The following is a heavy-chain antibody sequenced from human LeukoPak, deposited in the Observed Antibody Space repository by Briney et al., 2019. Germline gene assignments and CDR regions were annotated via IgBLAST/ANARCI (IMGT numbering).Heavy chain of an antibody. CDR2: IYTSGNT. Sequence: SQTLSLTCTVYGGSISSGSYYWSWIRQPAGKGLEWIGRIYTSGNTNYNPSLKSRVTISVDTSKNQFSLKLSSVTAADTAVYYCASVAAAGTIYYFDYWGQGTLVTVSS. V-gene: IGHV4-61*02. D-gene: IGHD6-13*01. CDR1: GGSISSGSYY. J-gene: IGHJ4*02. CDR3: ASVAAAGTIYYFDY.